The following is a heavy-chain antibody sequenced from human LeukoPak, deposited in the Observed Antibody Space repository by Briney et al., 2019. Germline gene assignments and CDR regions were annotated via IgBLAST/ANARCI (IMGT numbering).Heavy chain of an antibody. Sequence: GGSLRLSCAASGYTFSSYGMHWFRQAPGKGLEWVAVIWYDGSNKYYADSVKGRFTISRDNSKNTLYLQMNSLRADDTAVYYCARDPSSMTTVTSDFDYWGQGTLVTVSS. CDR3: ARDPSSMTTVTSDFDY. CDR2: IWYDGSNK. V-gene: IGHV3-33*08. D-gene: IGHD4-17*01. CDR1: GYTFSSYG. J-gene: IGHJ4*02.